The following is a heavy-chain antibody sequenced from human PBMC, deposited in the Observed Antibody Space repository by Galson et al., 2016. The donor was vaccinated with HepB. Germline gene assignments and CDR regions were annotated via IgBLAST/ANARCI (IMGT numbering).Heavy chain of an antibody. D-gene: IGHD4-11*01. CDR2: ISANSGNT. Sequence: SVKVSCKASGYRFPTYGISWVRQAPGQGLEWLGWISANSGNTIYAQKFQDRVTMTRDTSASTVYMDLRSLRSDDTALYYCARDVQFRFDYWGQGTLVTVSS. J-gene: IGHJ4*02. V-gene: IGHV1-18*04. CDR3: ARDVQFRFDY. CDR1: GYRFPTYG.